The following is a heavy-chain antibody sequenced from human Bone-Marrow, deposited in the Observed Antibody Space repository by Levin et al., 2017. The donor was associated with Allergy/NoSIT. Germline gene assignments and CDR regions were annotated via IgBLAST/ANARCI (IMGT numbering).Heavy chain of an antibody. V-gene: IGHV3-74*01. CDR1: GFTFKDYW. CDR3: ARDRPHNWFDP. J-gene: IGHJ5*02. CDR2: INEDGSDT. Sequence: RGESLKISCAASGFTFKDYWMHWVRQTPGKGLEWVSRINEDGSDTVYADFVEGRFTLSRDNAQNTLSLQMNSLRGDDTAVYYCARDRPHNWFDPWGQGTLVTVS.